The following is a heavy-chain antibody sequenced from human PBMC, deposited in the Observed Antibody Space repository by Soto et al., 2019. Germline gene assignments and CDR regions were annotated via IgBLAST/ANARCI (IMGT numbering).Heavy chain of an antibody. D-gene: IGHD1-1*01. Sequence: ASVKVSCKASGYTFTGYYLHWVRQAPGEGLEWMGWINPNSGGTNYAQKFQGWVTMTRDTSISTAYMELSRLRSDDTAVYYCATAGGTATWFAPSSQRTLVTVSS. J-gene: IGHJ5*02. V-gene: IGHV1-2*04. CDR2: INPNSGGT. CDR3: ATAGGTATWFAP. CDR1: GYTFTGYY.